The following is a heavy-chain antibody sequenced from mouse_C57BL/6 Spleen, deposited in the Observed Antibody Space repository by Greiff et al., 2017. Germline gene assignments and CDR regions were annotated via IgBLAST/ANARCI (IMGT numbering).Heavy chain of an antibody. V-gene: IGHV1-64*01. D-gene: IGHD1-1*01. Sequence: QVQLKQPGAELVKPGASVKLSCKASGYTFTSYWMHWVKQRPGQGLEWIGMIHPNSGSTNYNEKFKSKATLTVDKSSSTAYMQLSSLTSEDSAVYYCARLNYYGSSYGYFDVWGTGTTVTVSS. CDR2: IHPNSGST. CDR1: GYTFTSYW. CDR3: ARLNYYGSSYGYFDV. J-gene: IGHJ1*03.